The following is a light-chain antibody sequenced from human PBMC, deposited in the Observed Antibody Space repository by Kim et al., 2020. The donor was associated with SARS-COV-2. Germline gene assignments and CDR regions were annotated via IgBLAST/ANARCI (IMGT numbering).Light chain of an antibody. CDR2: DAS. J-gene: IGKJ1*01. V-gene: IGKV1-5*01. CDR3: QQYRNLWT. CDR1: QSISNW. Sequence: DIQMTQSPSTLSASVGDRVTITCRASQSISNWLAWYQQKPGKAPKLLINDASSLESGVPSRFSGSGTGTEFTLTISSLQPDDFATYYCQQYRNLWTFGQGTKVDIK.